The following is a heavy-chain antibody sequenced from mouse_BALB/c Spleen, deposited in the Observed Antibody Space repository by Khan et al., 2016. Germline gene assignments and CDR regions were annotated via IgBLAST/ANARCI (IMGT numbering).Heavy chain of an antibody. J-gene: IGHJ3*01. CDR1: GFSLTTYA. CDR2: IWGGETT. CDR3: AKVDYLDSDGAWFAY. D-gene: IGHD2-13*01. V-gene: IGHV2-5-1*01. Sequence: QVQLKQSGPSLVQPSQSLSINCIVSGFSLTTYAVHWVRQSPGKGLEWLGVIWGGETTDYNAAFMSRLSITKDNSKSQVFFKMNSLQSDDTAIYNDAKVDYLDSDGAWFAYWGQGSLVTVST.